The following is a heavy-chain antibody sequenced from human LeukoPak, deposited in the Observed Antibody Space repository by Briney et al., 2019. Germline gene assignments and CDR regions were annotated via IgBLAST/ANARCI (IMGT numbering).Heavy chain of an antibody. Sequence: SETLSLTCTVSGYSISSGYYWSWIRQPPGKGLEWIGEINHSGSTNYNPSLKSRVTISVDTSKNQFSLKLSSVTAADTAVYYCARLSEGPRRITMVRGSLDYWGQGTLVTVSS. CDR3: ARLSEGPRRITMVRGSLDY. J-gene: IGHJ4*02. CDR1: GYSISSGYY. D-gene: IGHD3-10*01. CDR2: INHSGST. V-gene: IGHV4-38-2*02.